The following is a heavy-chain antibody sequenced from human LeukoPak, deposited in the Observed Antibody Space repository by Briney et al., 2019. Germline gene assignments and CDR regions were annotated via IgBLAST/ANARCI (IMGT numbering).Heavy chain of an antibody. V-gene: IGHV1-69*13. Sequence: SVKVSCKASGGTFSSYAISWVRQAPGQGLEWMGVIIPIFGTANYAQKFQGRVTITPDESTSTTYMELSSMRAEDTAVYYCARDRLRWGKVDWGQGTMVTVSS. CDR1: GGTFSSYA. D-gene: IGHD3-3*01. J-gene: IGHJ3*01. CDR2: IIPIFGTA. CDR3: ARDRLRWGKVD.